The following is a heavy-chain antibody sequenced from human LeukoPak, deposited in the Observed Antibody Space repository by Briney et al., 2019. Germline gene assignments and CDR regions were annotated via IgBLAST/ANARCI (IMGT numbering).Heavy chain of an antibody. J-gene: IGHJ4*02. CDR3: ARGAGGYSDPYDY. Sequence: GGSLRLSCAASGFTVSSNYMSWVRQAPGKGLEWVSLIYSGGSTYYADSVKGRFTISRDNYKNTLYLQMNSLRAEDTAVYYCARGAGGYSDPYDYWGQGTLVTVSS. V-gene: IGHV3-53*01. CDR1: GFTVSSNY. D-gene: IGHD4-23*01. CDR2: IYSGGST.